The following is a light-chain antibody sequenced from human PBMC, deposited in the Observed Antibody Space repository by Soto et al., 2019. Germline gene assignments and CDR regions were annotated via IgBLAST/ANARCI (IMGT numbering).Light chain of an antibody. J-gene: IGLJ1*01. CDR2: DVT. V-gene: IGLV2-14*01. CDR3: SSYTSSSNPYV. CDR1: SSDVGGYNY. Sequence: QSVLTHPASVSGSPGQSITISCTGTSSDVGGYNYVSWYQQHPVTAPKLMIYDVTNRPSGVSDRFSGSKSGNTASLTISGLQAEDEADYYCSSYTSSSNPYVFGNGTKVTVL.